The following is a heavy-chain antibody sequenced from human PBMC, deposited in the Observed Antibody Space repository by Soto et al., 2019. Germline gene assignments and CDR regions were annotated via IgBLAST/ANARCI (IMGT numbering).Heavy chain of an antibody. CDR2: INSDGSST. J-gene: IGHJ4*02. V-gene: IGHV3-74*01. CDR1: GFTFSSYW. Sequence: PGGSLRLSCTASGFTFSSYWMHWVRQAPGKGLVWVSRINSDGSSTSYADSVKGRFTISRDNAKNTLYLQMNSLRAEDTAVYYCARDPHHVDYYDSSGYLDYWRQGTLGTVPS. D-gene: IGHD3-22*01. CDR3: ARDPHHVDYYDSSGYLDY.